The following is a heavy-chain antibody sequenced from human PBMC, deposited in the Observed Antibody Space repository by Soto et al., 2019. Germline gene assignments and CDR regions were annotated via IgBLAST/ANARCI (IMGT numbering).Heavy chain of an antibody. D-gene: IGHD4-4*01. CDR1: GGSITSGGSY. J-gene: IGHJ4*02. Sequence: QVQLPQSGPGLVKPSQTLLLPCTISGGSITSGGSYCSWIRHHRAKVLEWVGYINYIGSTYDNRSLKSRVTISVDTSKNQFSLTLSSVTAADTAVYYCARAVTSPVDFDYWGQGTLVTVSS. CDR2: INYIGST. CDR3: ARAVTSPVDFDY. V-gene: IGHV4-31*03.